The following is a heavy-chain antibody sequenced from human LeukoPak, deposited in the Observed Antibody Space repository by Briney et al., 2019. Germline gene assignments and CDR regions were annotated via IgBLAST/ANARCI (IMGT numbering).Heavy chain of an antibody. CDR3: TTEMDTAIYY. CDR1: GFTFSYAW. Sequence: GGSLRLSCAASGFTFSYAWMTWARQAPGKGLEWVGRTRGKTDGGTTDYAAPVKGRFTISRDDSKNTLYLQMNSLRTEDTAVYYCTTEMDTAIYYWGQGTLVTVSS. J-gene: IGHJ4*02. CDR2: TRGKTDGGTT. D-gene: IGHD5-18*01. V-gene: IGHV3-15*01.